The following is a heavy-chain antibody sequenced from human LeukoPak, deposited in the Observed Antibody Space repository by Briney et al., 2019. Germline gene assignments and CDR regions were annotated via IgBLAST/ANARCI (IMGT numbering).Heavy chain of an antibody. CDR3: ATDFREATQLEGPDY. Sequence: GRSLRLSCAASGFTFSSYAMHWVRQAPGKGVEWVAVISYDGSNKYYADSVKGRFTISRDNSKNTLYLQMNSLRAEDTAVYYCATDFREATQLEGPDYWGQGTLVTVSS. V-gene: IGHV3-30*04. CDR2: ISYDGSNK. CDR1: GFTFSSYA. D-gene: IGHD5-12*01. J-gene: IGHJ4*02.